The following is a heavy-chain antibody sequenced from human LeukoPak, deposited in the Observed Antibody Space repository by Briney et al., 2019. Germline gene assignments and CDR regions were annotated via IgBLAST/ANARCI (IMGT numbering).Heavy chain of an antibody. V-gene: IGHV4-59*12. CDR3: ARGRGGVAAAGTVAFDI. CDR1: GGSINSYY. D-gene: IGHD6-13*01. J-gene: IGHJ3*02. Sequence: SETLSLTCTVSGGSINSYYWNWIRQPPGKGLEWIGDIYYSGSTNYNPSLKSRVIISLDTSKNQFSLNLRSVTAADTAVYYCARGRGGVAAAGTVAFDIWGQGTMVTVSS. CDR2: IYYSGST.